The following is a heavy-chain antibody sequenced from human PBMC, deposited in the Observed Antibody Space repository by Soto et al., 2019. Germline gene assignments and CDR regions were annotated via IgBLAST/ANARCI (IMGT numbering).Heavy chain of an antibody. V-gene: IGHV1-69*01. CDR1: GGSFNSYA. Sequence: QVQMVQSEAELKKPGSSVKVSCKTSGGSFNSYAINWVRQAPGQGLEWLGGTIPFILTPNYAQQCQCRVTITADEPTSTGYLDLSSLRSDDTAVYYCAVGDHSTSLGGMDVWGQGTTVIVSS. CDR3: AVGDHSTSLGGMDV. CDR2: TIPFILTP. J-gene: IGHJ6*02. D-gene: IGHD6-6*01.